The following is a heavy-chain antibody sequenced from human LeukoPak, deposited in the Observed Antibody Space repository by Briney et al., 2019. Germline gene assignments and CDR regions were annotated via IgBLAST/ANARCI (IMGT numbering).Heavy chain of an antibody. CDR2: IYYSGST. J-gene: IGHJ4*02. D-gene: IGHD5-18*01. Sequence: SETLSLTCAVYGGSFSGYYWSWIRQPPGKGLEWIGYIYYSGSTNYNPSLKSRVTISVDTSKNQFSLKLSSVTAADTAVYYCAGYGYGSGYYFDYWGQGTLVTVSS. CDR1: GGSFSGYY. CDR3: AGYGYGSGYYFDY. V-gene: IGHV4-59*08.